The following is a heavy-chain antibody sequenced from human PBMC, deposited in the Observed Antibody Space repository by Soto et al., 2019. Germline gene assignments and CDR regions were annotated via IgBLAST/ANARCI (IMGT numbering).Heavy chain of an antibody. CDR2: IQSGGTT. CDR1: GITVHIKS. CDR3: ATRGDRPGFHH. D-gene: IGHD3-10*01. J-gene: IGHJ4*02. V-gene: IGHV3-53*01. Sequence: LSSATSGITVHIKSIPTLHQAQGKGLEWVSLIQSGGTTYYADSVKGRFTISRDTSDNTLHLQMNSLRAEHTALYYCATRGDRPGFHHWGQGTLVTVS.